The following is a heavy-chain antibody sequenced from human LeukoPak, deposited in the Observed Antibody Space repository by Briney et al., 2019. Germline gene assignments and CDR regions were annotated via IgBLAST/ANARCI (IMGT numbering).Heavy chain of an antibody. V-gene: IGHV4-59*12. CDR3: ASSWGRGLNWFDP. Sequence: PSETLSLTCAVYGGSFSGYYWSWIRQPPGKGLEWIGYIYYSGSTNYNPSLKSRVTISVDTSKNQFSLKLSSVTAADTAVYYCASSWGRGLNWFDPWGQGTLVTVSS. D-gene: IGHD6-13*01. CDR1: GGSFSGYY. CDR2: IYYSGST. J-gene: IGHJ5*02.